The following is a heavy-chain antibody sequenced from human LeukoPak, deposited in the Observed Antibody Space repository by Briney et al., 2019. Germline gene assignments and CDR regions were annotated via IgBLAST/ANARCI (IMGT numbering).Heavy chain of an antibody. V-gene: IGHV1-18*01. D-gene: IGHD3-10*01. CDR2: ISAYDGYT. J-gene: IGHJ4*02. CDR3: ARDYGSGSYYYDY. CDR1: GNTFTNYG. Sequence: ASVKVSCKASGNTFTNYGISWVRQAPGQGLKWMGWISAYDGYTKYAQNLQGRVTMTTDTSTSTAYMELRSLRSDDTAVYYCARDYGSGSYYYDYWGQGTLVTVSS.